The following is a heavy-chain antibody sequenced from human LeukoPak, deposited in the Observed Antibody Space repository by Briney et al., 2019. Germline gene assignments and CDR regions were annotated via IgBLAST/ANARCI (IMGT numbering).Heavy chain of an antibody. CDR3: TTGPYDYGSGTYYH. Sequence: GGSLRLSCAASGFTFNNAWMSWVRQAPGKGLEWVGRKSKTDGGTTDYAAPVKGRFTISRDDSKNTLYVQMNSLKTEDTAVYYCTTGPYDYGSGTYYHWGQGTLVTVSS. V-gene: IGHV3-15*01. CDR2: KSKTDGGTT. J-gene: IGHJ4*02. CDR1: GFTFNNAW. D-gene: IGHD3-10*01.